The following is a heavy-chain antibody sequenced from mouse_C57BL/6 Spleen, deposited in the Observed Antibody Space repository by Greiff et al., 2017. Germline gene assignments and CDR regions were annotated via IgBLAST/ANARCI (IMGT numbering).Heavy chain of an antibody. V-gene: IGHV1-26*01. CDR2: INPNNGGT. Sequence: EVQLQQSGPELVKPGASVKISCKASGYTFTDYYMNWVKQSHGKSLEWIGDINPNNGGTSYNQKFKGKATLTVEKSSSTAYMELRSLTSEDSAVYYCARDYYGSSSYYYAMDYWGQGTSVTVSS. CDR3: ARDYYGSSSYYYAMDY. D-gene: IGHD1-1*01. CDR1: GYTFTDYY. J-gene: IGHJ4*01.